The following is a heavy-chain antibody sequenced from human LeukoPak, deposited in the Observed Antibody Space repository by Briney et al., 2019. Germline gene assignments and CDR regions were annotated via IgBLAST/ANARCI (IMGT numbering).Heavy chain of an antibody. CDR1: GYSISSGYY. J-gene: IGHJ4*02. V-gene: IGHV4-38-2*02. D-gene: IGHD1-26*01. CDR3: ARISGASDFDY. CDR2: IHYSGST. Sequence: SETLSLTCSVSGYSISSGYYWGWIRQPPGKGLEWIGSIHYSGSTYYNPPLKSRVTISVDTSKNQFSLKMRSVTAADTAVYYCARISGASDFDYWGQGTLVTVSS.